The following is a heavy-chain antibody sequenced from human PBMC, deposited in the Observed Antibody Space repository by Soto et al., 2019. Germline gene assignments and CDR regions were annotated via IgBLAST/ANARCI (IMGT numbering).Heavy chain of an antibody. V-gene: IGHV3-64*01. J-gene: IGHJ6*02. D-gene: IGHD2-21*01. CDR2: ISSNGGNT. CDR1: GLTSSSYA. Sequence: ESLKISCVVSGLTSSSYAMHWVRQTPGKRLEYVSSISSNGGNTDYASSVKGRFTISRDNSKNTLYLQMGSLRAEDMAVYYCARRIPFGYGMDVWGQGTTVTVSS. CDR3: ARRIPFGYGMDV.